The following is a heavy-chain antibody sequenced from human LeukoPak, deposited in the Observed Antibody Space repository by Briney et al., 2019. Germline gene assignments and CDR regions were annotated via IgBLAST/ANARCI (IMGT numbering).Heavy chain of an antibody. J-gene: IGHJ1*01. CDR2: ISYDGSNK. D-gene: IGHD3-10*01. Sequence: GRSLRLSCAASGFTFSSYAMHWVRQAPGKGLEWVAVISYDGSNKYYADSVKGRFTISIDNSKNTLYLQMNSLRAEDTAVYYCARDAGEKGSLYFQHWGQGTLVTVSS. CDR1: GFTFSSYA. CDR3: ARDAGEKGSLYFQH. V-gene: IGHV3-30-3*01.